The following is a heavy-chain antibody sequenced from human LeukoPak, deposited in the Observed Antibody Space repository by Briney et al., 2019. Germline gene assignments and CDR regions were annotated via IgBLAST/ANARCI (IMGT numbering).Heavy chain of an antibody. D-gene: IGHD1-1*01. CDR1: GGTFSSYA. CDR2: IIPIFGTA. J-gene: IGHJ5*02. CDR3: ARDRDGSSYNWFDP. V-gene: IGHV1-69*05. Sequence: ASVKVSCKASGGTFSSYAISWVRQAPGQGLEWMGGIIPIFGTANYAQKFQGRVTITTDESTGTAYMELSSLRSEDTAVYYCARDRDGSSYNWFDPWGQGTLVTVSS.